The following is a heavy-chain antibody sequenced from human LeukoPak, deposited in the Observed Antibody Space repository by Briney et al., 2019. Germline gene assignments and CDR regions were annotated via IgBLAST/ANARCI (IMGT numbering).Heavy chain of an antibody. CDR3: ARDSGTYYDFWSGIDAFDI. CDR1: GFTVSSNY. D-gene: IGHD3-3*01. J-gene: IGHJ3*02. V-gene: IGHV3-66*01. CDR2: IYSGGST. Sequence: GGSLRLSCAASGFTVSSNYMSWVRQAPGKGLEWVSVIYSGGSTYYADSVKGRFTISRDNSKNTLYLQMNSLRAEDTAVYYCARDSGTYYDFWSGIDAFDIWGQGTMVTVSS.